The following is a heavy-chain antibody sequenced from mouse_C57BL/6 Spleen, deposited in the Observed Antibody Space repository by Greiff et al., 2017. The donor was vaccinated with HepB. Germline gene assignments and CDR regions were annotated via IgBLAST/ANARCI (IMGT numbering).Heavy chain of an antibody. Sequence: QVQLKQPGAELVKPGASVKLSCKASGYTFTSYWMHWVKQRPGRGLEWIGRIDPNSGGTKYNEKFKSKATLTVDKPSSTAYMQLSSLTSEDSAVYYCARDEYYGSGGYAMDYWGQGTSVTVSS. D-gene: IGHD1-1*01. V-gene: IGHV1-72*01. CDR3: ARDEYYGSGGYAMDY. CDR1: GYTFTSYW. CDR2: IDPNSGGT. J-gene: IGHJ4*01.